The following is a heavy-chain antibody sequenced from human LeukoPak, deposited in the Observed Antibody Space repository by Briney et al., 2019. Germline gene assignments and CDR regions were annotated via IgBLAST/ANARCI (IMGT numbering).Heavy chain of an antibody. J-gene: IGHJ4*02. V-gene: IGHV4-34*01. Sequence: KPSETLSLTCAVYGDSFSGYYWTWIRQPPGKGLEWIGEINHSGSTNYNPSLKSRVTISVDTSKNQLSLNLTSVTAADTAAYYCATSVPGTTYFDPWGQGTLVTVSS. CDR2: INHSGST. D-gene: IGHD1-14*01. CDR3: ATSVPGTTYFDP. CDR1: GDSFSGYY.